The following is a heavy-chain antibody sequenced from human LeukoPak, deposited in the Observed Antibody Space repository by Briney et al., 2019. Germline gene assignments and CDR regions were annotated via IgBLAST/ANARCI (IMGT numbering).Heavy chain of an antibody. CDR1: GGTFSSYT. CDR2: IIPIFGIA. J-gene: IGHJ6*02. CDR3: ASEYQLLNYYYYGMDV. D-gene: IGHD2-2*01. Sequence: SVKVSCKASGGTFSSYTISWVRQAPGQGLEWMGRIIPIFGIANYAQKFQGRVTITADESTSTAYMDLSSLRSEDTAVYYCASEYQLLNYYYYGMDVRGQGTTVTVSS. V-gene: IGHV1-69*15.